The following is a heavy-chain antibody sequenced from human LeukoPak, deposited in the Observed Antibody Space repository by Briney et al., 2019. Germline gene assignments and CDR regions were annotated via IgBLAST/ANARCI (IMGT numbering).Heavy chain of an antibody. CDR2: INPSGGST. CDR3: ARDSGSSVIAYYYYYMDV. Sequence: ASVKVSCKASGYTFTSYYMHWVRQAPGQGLEWMGIINPSGGSTSYAQKFQGRVTMTRDMSTSTVYMGLSSLRSEDTAVYYCARDSGSSVIAYYYYYMDVWGKGTTVTISS. J-gene: IGHJ6*03. V-gene: IGHV1-46*01. D-gene: IGHD2-2*01. CDR1: GYTFTSYY.